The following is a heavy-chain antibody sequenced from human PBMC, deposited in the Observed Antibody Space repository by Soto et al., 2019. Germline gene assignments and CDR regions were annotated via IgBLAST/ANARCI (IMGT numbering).Heavy chain of an antibody. CDR3: ARIPDSFYGDYMDYWFDP. D-gene: IGHD4-17*01. CDR1: GYTFTSYG. Sequence: GASVKVSCKASGYTFTSYGISWVRQAPGQGLEWMGWISAYNGNANYAQKLQGGVTMTTDTSTSTAYMELRSLRSDDTAVYYCARIPDSFYGDYMDYWFDPWGQGTLVTVSS. CDR2: ISAYNGNA. V-gene: IGHV1-18*01. J-gene: IGHJ5*02.